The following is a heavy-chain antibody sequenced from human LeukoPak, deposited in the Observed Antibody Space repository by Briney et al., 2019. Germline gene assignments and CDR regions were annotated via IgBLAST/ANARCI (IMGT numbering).Heavy chain of an antibody. Sequence: GRSLRLSCAASGFTFSSYSMNWVRQAPGKGLEWVSYISSSSSTIYYADSVKGRFTISRDNAKNSLYLQMNSLRDEDTAVYYCARDPLYCGSSTCYNSYYAVDVWGQGTTVTVSS. CDR1: GFTFSSYS. J-gene: IGHJ6*02. CDR3: ARDPLYCGSSTCYNSYYAVDV. V-gene: IGHV3-48*02. D-gene: IGHD2-2*02. CDR2: ISSSSSTI.